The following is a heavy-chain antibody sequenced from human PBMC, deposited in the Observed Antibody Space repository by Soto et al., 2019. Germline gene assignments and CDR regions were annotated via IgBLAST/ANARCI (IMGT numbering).Heavy chain of an antibody. J-gene: IGHJ5*02. D-gene: IGHD2-2*01. CDR2: MNPHSGHT. CDR1: GYTFTSHD. Sequence: QVQLVQSGAEVKTPGASVKVSCKASGYTFTSHDITWMRQATGQGLEWMGWMNPHSGHTNYAQKFQGRVTMTRDTSISTAYMELTRLRSEDTAVYYCASDMSTTWGQGTLVTVSS. V-gene: IGHV1-8*01. CDR3: ASDMSTT.